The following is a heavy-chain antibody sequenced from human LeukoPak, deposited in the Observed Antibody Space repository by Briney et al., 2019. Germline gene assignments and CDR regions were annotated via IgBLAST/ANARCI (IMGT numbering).Heavy chain of an antibody. J-gene: IGHJ4*02. V-gene: IGHV4-59*01. Sequence: SETLSLTCTVSGGSISSYYWSWIRQPPGKGLEWIGYIYYNGSTNYNPSLKGRVTISVDTSKNQFSLKLSSVTAADTAVYYCARGAYGDPTSFDYWGQGTLVTVSS. CDR1: GGSISSYY. CDR2: IYYNGST. CDR3: ARGAYGDPTSFDY. D-gene: IGHD4-17*01.